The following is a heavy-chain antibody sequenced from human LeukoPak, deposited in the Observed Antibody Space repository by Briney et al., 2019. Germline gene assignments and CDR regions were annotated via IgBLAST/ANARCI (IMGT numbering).Heavy chain of an antibody. CDR2: SPACGSDT. D-gene: IGHD6-19*01. CDR3: GGQASEAGPGNDY. Sequence: GESLQISCEASGYNFNIYWIGWVRQMPGKGLXXXXISPACGSDTRYSPSFEGQVTISADRSINTAYMQWSSLKASDTASYYCGGQASEAGPGNDYWGHGTVVIVSS. CDR1: GYNFNIYW. J-gene: IGHJ4*01. V-gene: IGHV5-51*01.